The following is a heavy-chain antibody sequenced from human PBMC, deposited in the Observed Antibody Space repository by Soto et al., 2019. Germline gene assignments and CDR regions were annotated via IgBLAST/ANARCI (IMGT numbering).Heavy chain of an antibody. CDR2: INHSGST. J-gene: IGHJ6*02. D-gene: IGHD6-13*01. CDR3: ARSSGRGTSWYGMDV. Sequence: PSDTLSLSCAVYAFTFSCYYLSLIRHPPGKGLEWIGEINHSGSTNYNPSLKSRVTISVDTSKNQFSLKLSSVTAADTAVYYCARSSGRGTSWYGMDVWGQGTTGTV. CDR1: AFTFSCYY. V-gene: IGHV4-34*01.